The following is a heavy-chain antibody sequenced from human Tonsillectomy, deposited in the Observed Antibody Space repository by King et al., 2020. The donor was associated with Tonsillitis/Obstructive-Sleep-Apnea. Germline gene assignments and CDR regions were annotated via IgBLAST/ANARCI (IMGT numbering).Heavy chain of an antibody. CDR3: AKDCDYIVDY. D-gene: IGHD4-17*01. V-gene: IGHV1-18*01. J-gene: IGHJ4*02. CDR2: ISAYNGNT. Sequence: VQLVESGAEVKKPGASVEVSCKASGYTFSNCGVTWVRQAPGQGLEWMGWISAYNGNTHYAQKFKGRVTMTIDTSTTTAYMELRSLRSDDTAVYYCAKDCDYIVDYWGQGTLVTVSS. CDR1: GYTFSNCG.